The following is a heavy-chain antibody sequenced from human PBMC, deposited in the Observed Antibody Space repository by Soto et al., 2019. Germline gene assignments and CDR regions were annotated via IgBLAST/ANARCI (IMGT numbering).Heavy chain of an antibody. Sequence: EVQLLASGGGLVEPGGSLSLSGVASGFTFSTYTMSWVRRAPGKGLEWVSVISGTMGSVRDPYYADSVQGRFTISRDDFKSTLYLQMNSLRAEDTAIYYCANARCTSSNCYVPDSWGQGTLVTVSA. V-gene: IGHV3-23*01. J-gene: IGHJ5*01. CDR3: ANARCTSSNCYVPDS. CDR2: ISGTMGSVRDP. D-gene: IGHD2-8*01. CDR1: GFTFSTYT.